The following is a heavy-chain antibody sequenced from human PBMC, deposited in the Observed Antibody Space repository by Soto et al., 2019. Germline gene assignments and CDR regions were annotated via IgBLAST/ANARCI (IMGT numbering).Heavy chain of an antibody. V-gene: IGHV1-69*02. CDR2: IIPILGIA. D-gene: IGHD2-15*01. J-gene: IGHJ6*03. CDR1: GGTFSSYT. CDR3: ASLGYCSGGSCYSDYYYYMDV. Sequence: TPVKVSCKASGGTFSSYTISWVRQAPGQGLEWMGRIIPILGIANYAQKFQGRVTITADKSTSTAYMELSSLRSEDTAVYYCASLGYCSGGSCYSDYYYYMDVWGKGTTVTVSS.